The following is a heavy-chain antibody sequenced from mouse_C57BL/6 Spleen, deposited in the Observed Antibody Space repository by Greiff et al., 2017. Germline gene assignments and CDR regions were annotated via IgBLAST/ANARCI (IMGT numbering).Heavy chain of an antibody. CDR2: IYPGDGDT. Sequence: VKLQQSGAELVKPGASVKISCKASGYAFSSYWMNWVKQRPGKGLEWIGQIYPGDGDTNYNGKFKGKATLTADKSSSTAYMQLSSLTSEDSAVYFCARGYDEGYFDYWGQGTTLTVSS. V-gene: IGHV1-80*01. J-gene: IGHJ2*01. CDR1: GYAFSSYW. CDR3: ARGYDEGYFDY. D-gene: IGHD2-2*01.